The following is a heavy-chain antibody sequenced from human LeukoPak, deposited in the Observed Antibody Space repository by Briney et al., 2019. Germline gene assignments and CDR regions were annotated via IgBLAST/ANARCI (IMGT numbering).Heavy chain of an antibody. J-gene: IGHJ5*02. CDR2: IYYSGST. Sequence: SETLSLTCTVSGDSISNHYWSWIRQPPGKGLEWIGYIYYSGSTNYNPSLKSRVTISVDTSKNQFSLKLSSVTAADTAVYYCARQGYYYDSSGYYWFDPWGQGTLVTVSS. CDR3: ARQGYYYDSSGYYWFDP. D-gene: IGHD3-22*01. V-gene: IGHV4-59*11. CDR1: GDSISNHY.